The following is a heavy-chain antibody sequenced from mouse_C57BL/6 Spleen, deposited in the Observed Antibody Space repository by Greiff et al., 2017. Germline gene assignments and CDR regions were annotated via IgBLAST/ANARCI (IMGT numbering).Heavy chain of an antibody. Sequence: QVQLQQPGAELVKPGASVKLSCKASGYTFTSYWMHWVKQRPGQGLEWIGMIHPNSGSTNYNEKFKSKATLTVDKSSSTAYMQLSSLTSEDSAVYYCARSLTTMGCLDYWGQGTSVTVSS. D-gene: IGHD2-1*01. J-gene: IGHJ4*01. CDR2: IHPNSGST. V-gene: IGHV1-64*01. CDR3: ARSLTTMGCLDY. CDR1: GYTFTSYW.